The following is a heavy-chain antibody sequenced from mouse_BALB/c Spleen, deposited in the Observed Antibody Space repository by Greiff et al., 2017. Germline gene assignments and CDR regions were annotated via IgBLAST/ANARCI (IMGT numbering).Heavy chain of an antibody. D-gene: IGHD3-1*01. CDR2: IDPSDSYT. V-gene: IGHV1-69*02. J-gene: IGHJ2*01. CDR3: ARTQLGLNLDD. CDR1: GYTFTSYW. Sequence: QVQLQQPGAELVKPGASVKLSCKASGYTFTSYWMHWVKQRPGQGLEWIGEIDPSDSYTNYNQKFKGKATLTVDKSSSTAYMQLSSLTSEDSAVYYCARTQLGLNLDDWGQGTTLTVSS.